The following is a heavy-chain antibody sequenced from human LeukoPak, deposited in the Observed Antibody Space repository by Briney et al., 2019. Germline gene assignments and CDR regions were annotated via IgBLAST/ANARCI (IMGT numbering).Heavy chain of an antibody. J-gene: IGHJ6*02. CDR1: GSTFSSYG. Sequence: GGSLRLSCAASGSTFSSYGMHWVRQAPGKGLEWVAVISYDGSNKYYADSVKGRFTISRDNSKNTLYLQMSSLRAEDTAVYYCAKEIAAAGYYYYYGMDVWGQGTTVTVSS. V-gene: IGHV3-30*18. D-gene: IGHD6-13*01. CDR3: AKEIAAAGYYYYYGMDV. CDR2: ISYDGSNK.